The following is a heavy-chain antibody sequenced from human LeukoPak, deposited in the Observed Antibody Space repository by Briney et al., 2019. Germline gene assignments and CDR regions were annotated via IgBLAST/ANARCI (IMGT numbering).Heavy chain of an antibody. CDR2: INPNSGGT. D-gene: IGHD3-10*01. CDR1: GYTFTGYY. Sequence: GASVKVSCKASGYTFTGYYMHWVRQAPGQGLEWMGWINPNSGGTKYAQKFQGRLTMTRDTSISTAYMELSRLRSDDTAVYYCARDHLPNYYGSRGVFPWGQGTLVTVSS. CDR3: ARDHLPNYYGSRGVFP. V-gene: IGHV1-2*02. J-gene: IGHJ5*02.